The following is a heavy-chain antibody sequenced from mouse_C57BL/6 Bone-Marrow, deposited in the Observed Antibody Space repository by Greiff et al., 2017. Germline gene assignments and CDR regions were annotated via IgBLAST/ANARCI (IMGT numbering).Heavy chain of an antibody. Sequence: QVQLQQPGAELVKPGASVKLSCKASGYTFTSYWMPWVKQRPGQGLEWIGEIDPSDSSTNSNQKFKGKATLTVDTSASAAYMQLSSLTSEDSAVYDGARNGYGWYFDDWGTGTTGTVSS. CDR2: IDPSDSST. CDR3: ARNGYGWYFDD. D-gene: IGHD2-14*01. CDR1: GYTFTSYW. V-gene: IGHV1-50*01. J-gene: IGHJ1*03.